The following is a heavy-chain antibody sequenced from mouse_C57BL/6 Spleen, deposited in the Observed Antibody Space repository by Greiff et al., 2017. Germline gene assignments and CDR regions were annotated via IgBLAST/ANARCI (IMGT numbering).Heavy chain of an antibody. CDR1: GYTFTSYW. J-gene: IGHJ1*03. V-gene: IGHV1-53*01. Sequence: QVQLQQSGTELVKPGASVKLSCKASGYTFTSYWMHWVKQRPGQGLEWIGNINPSNGGTNYNEKFKSKATLTVDKSSSTAYMQLSSLTSEDSAVYYCARWGSYDWYFDVWGTGTTVTVSS. D-gene: IGHD1-1*02. CDR3: ARWGSYDWYFDV. CDR2: INPSNGGT.